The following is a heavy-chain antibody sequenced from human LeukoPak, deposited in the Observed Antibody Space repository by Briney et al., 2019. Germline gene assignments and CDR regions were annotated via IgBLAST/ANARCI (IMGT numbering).Heavy chain of an antibody. CDR2: INHSGST. J-gene: IGHJ3*02. V-gene: IGHV4-34*01. CDR1: GVSFSGYY. CDR3: ARGADYVWGSYRYLRGGHAFDI. D-gene: IGHD3-16*02. Sequence: SETLSLTCAVYGVSFSGYYWSWIRQPPGKGLEWIGEINHSGSTNYNPSLKSRVTISVDTSKNQFSLKLSSVTAADTAVYYCARGADYVWGSYRYLRGGHAFDIWGQGTMVTVSS.